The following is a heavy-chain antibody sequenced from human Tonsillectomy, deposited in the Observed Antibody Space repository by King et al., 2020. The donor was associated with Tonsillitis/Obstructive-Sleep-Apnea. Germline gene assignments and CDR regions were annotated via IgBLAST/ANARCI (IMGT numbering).Heavy chain of an antibody. J-gene: IGHJ4*02. Sequence: VQLVESGGGVVQPGRSLRLSCAASGFTFNTYGMHWVRQAPGKGLEWVAIIWYDGSNKNYADSVKGRFTISRDNSKNTLYLQMNSLRAEDTGVYYCARGGRDPGFGDSYYFDYWGQGILVTVSS. V-gene: IGHV3-33*01. D-gene: IGHD4-17*01. CDR2: IWYDGSNK. CDR1: GFTFNTYG. CDR3: ARGGRDPGFGDSYYFDY.